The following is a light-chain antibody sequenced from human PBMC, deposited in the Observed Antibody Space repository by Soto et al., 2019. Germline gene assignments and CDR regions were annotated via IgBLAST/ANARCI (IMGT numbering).Light chain of an antibody. V-gene: IGLV1-44*01. J-gene: IGLJ1*01. Sequence: QSALTQPPSASGSPGQSVTISCSGSSSNIGSNIVNWYQQLPGTAPKLLIYSNSQRPSGVPDRFSGSKSGTSASLAIRGLQSEDEADYYCAAWDDSLNAYVFGTGTKVTVL. CDR3: AAWDDSLNAYV. CDR1: SSNIGSNI. CDR2: SNS.